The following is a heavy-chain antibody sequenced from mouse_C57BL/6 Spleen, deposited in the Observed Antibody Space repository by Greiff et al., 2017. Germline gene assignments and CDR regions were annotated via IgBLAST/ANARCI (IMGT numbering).Heavy chain of an antibody. V-gene: IGHV1-80*01. CDR3: ARSGSNYLWYFDV. CDR1: GYAFSSYW. Sequence: QVQLQQSGAELVKPGASVKISCKASGYAFSSYWMNWVKQRPGKGLKWIGQIYPGDGVTNYNGKFKGKATLTADKSSSTAYMQLSSLTSEDSAVYCCARSGSNYLWYFDVWGTGTTGTVSA. CDR2: IYPGDGVT. J-gene: IGHJ1*03. D-gene: IGHD2-5*01.